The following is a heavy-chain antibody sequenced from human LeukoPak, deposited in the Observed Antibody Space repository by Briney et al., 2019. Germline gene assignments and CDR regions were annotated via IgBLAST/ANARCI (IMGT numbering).Heavy chain of an antibody. CDR2: IYYSGST. CDR1: RGSISSSSYY. J-gene: IGHJ4*02. D-gene: IGHD4/OR15-4a*01. V-gene: IGHV4-39*01. Sequence: PSETLSLTCTVSRGSISSSSYYWGWIRQPPGKGLEWIGSIYYSGSTYYNPSLKSRVTISVDTSKNQFSLKLSSVTAADTAVYYCARRTIQAGTPFDYWGQGTLVTVSS. CDR3: ARRTIQAGTPFDY.